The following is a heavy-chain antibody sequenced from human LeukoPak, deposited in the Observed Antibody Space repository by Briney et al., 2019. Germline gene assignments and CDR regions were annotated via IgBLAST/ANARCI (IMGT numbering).Heavy chain of an antibody. CDR3: ARATIYGSGGETFDY. CDR2: INPSGGST. Sequence: ASVKVSCKASGYTFSGYYMHWVRQAPGQGLEWMGIINPSGGSTSYAQKFQGRVTMTRDMSTSTVYMELSSLRSEDTAVYYCARATIYGSGGETFDYWGQGTLVTVSS. CDR1: GYTFSGYY. D-gene: IGHD3-10*01. V-gene: IGHV1-46*01. J-gene: IGHJ4*02.